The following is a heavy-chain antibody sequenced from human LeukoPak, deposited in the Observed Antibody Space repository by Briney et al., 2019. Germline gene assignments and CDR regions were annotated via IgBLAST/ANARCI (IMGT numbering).Heavy chain of an antibody. J-gene: IGHJ6*02. V-gene: IGHV4-30-4*01. Sequence: PSETLSLTCTVSGGSISSGDYYWSWIRQPPGKGLEWIGYIYYSGSTYYNPSLESRVTISVDTSKNQFSLKLSSVTAADTAVYYCARVYYGYGYGMDVWGQGTTVTVSS. CDR1: GGSISSGDYY. CDR3: ARVYYGYGYGMDV. D-gene: IGHD3-10*01. CDR2: IYYSGST.